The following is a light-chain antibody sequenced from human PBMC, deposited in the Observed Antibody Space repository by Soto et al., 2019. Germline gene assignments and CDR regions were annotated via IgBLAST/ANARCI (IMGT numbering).Light chain of an antibody. Sequence: EIVWTQSPGTLSLSPGERATLSCRASQSVSSSYLAWYQQKPGQAPRLLIYCASSRATGIPDRFSGRGSGPAFTLPISRLEPEDFAVYYCQQDGSSPLWTFGQGTKVEIK. V-gene: IGKV3-20*01. CDR3: QQDGSSPLWT. CDR1: QSVSSSY. J-gene: IGKJ1*01. CDR2: CAS.